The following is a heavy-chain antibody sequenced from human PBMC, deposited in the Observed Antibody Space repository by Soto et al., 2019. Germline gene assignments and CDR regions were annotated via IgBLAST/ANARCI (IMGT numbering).Heavy chain of an antibody. CDR1: GFTFSTYS. CDR3: AKAGGSTWDYGMDV. CDR2: ISGSGGST. J-gene: IGHJ6*02. D-gene: IGHD2-15*01. Sequence: GGSLRLSCAGSGFTFSTYSMNWVRQAPGKGLEWDSTISGSGGSTYYADSVKGRFTISRDNSKNTLYLQMNSLRAEDTALYYCAKAGGSTWDYGMDVWGQGTTVTVSS. V-gene: IGHV3-23*01.